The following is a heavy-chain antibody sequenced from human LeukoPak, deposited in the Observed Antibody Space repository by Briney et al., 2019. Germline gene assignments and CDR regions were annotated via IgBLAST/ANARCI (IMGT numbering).Heavy chain of an antibody. CDR1: GHTFIGYF. Sequence: ASVKVSCKASGHTFIGYFIHWVRQAPGQGLEWMGWINPNSGGTNHAQSFQGRVTMTRDTAMTGGTSVSTTYMELSRLTSDDTAVYYCASGVGGNYAEPFHIWGQGTLVTVSS. CDR2: INPNSGGT. V-gene: IGHV1-2*02. J-gene: IGHJ3*02. CDR3: ASGVGGNYAEPFHI. D-gene: IGHD3-16*01.